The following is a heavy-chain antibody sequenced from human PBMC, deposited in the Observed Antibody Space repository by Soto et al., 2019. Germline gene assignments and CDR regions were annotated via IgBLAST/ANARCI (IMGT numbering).Heavy chain of an antibody. D-gene: IGHD2-15*01. V-gene: IGHV1-18*01. Sequence: ASVKVSCKASGYTFTSYGISWVRPAPGQGLEWMGWISAYNGNTNYAQKLQGRVTMTTDTSTSTAYMELRSLRSDDTAVYYCARLECSGGSCYGVDYWGQGTLVTVSS. CDR1: GYTFTSYG. J-gene: IGHJ4*02. CDR3: ARLECSGGSCYGVDY. CDR2: ISAYNGNT.